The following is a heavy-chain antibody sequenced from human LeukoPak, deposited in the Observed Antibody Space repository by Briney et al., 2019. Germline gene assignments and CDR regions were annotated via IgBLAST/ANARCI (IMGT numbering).Heavy chain of an antibody. D-gene: IGHD4-11*01. CDR2: IYYSGST. V-gene: IGHV4-59*08. Sequence: PSETLSLTCTVSGGSISSYYWSWIRQPPGKGLEWIGYIYYSGSTNYNPSLKSRVTISVDTSKNQFSLKLSSVTAADTAVYYCAWSYGNSLDYWGQGTLVTVSS. J-gene: IGHJ4*02. CDR3: AWSYGNSLDY. CDR1: GGSISSYY.